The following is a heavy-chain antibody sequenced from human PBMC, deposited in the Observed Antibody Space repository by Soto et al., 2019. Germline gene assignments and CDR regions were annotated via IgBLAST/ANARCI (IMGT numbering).Heavy chain of an antibody. J-gene: IGHJ6*02. D-gene: IGHD3-3*01. CDR3: PRDASYYSLWSGYYPSRNGMDV. V-gene: IGHV3-33*01. CDR2: IWYDGSKK. CDR1: GFTFSSFG. Sequence: PGGSLRLSCAASGFTFSSFGMHWVRQAPGKGLEWVSLIWYDGSKKSYGDSVKGRFTISRDNSRNTVYLQMNSLRADDTAVYYCPRDASYYSLWSGYYPSRNGMDVWGQGTTVTVSS.